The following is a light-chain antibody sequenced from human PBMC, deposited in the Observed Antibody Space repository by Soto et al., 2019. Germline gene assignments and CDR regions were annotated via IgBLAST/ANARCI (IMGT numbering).Light chain of an antibody. Sequence: QSVLTQPASVSGAPGQRVTISCTGSSSNIGAGYDVHWYQQLPGTAPKLLIYGNSNRPSGVPDRFSGSKSGTSAALAITGVQAEDEADYYCQSYDSSLSGWVFGGGTKLTVL. CDR1: SSNIGAGYD. CDR3: QSYDSSLSGWV. V-gene: IGLV1-40*01. CDR2: GNS. J-gene: IGLJ3*02.